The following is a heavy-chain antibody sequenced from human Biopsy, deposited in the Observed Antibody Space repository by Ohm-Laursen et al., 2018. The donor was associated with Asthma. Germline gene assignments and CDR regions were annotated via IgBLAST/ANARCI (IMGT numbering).Heavy chain of an antibody. CDR3: VKDTYEDDYGYYTFDV. Sequence: RLSCAASGFSFSDYYMTWMCQATGKGLEWISYISSSGSSILYADSVKGRFTISRDNAKNSLHLQMNSLRAEDTAIYYCVKDTYEDDYGYYTFDVRGQGTMVTVSS. D-gene: IGHD3-22*01. CDR1: GFSFSDYY. V-gene: IGHV3-11*01. J-gene: IGHJ3*01. CDR2: ISSSGSSI.